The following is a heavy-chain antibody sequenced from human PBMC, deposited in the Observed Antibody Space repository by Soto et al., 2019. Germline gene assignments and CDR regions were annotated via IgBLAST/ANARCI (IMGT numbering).Heavy chain of an antibody. V-gene: IGHV1-69*13. J-gene: IGHJ4*02. CDR3: ARGSSTPYYYDSSGPGDY. CDR2: IIPIFGTA. D-gene: IGHD3-22*01. Sequence: SVKVSCKASGGTFSSCAISWVRQAPGQGLEWMGGIIPIFGTANYAQKFQGRVTITADESTSTAYMELSSLRSEDTAVYYCARGSSTPYYYDSSGPGDYWGQGTLVTVSS. CDR1: GGTFSSCA.